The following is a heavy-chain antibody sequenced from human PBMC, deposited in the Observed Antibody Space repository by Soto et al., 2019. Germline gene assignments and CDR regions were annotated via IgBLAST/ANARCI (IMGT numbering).Heavy chain of an antibody. V-gene: IGHV4-59*08. CDR2: IYYSGST. J-gene: IGHJ4*02. Sequence: SETLSLTCTVSGGSISSYYWSWIRQPPGKGLEWIGYIYYSGSTNYNPSLKSRVTISVDTSKNHFSLKLTSVTAADTAVYYCAIPGGSGWYYFDSWGQGSQVTVSS. D-gene: IGHD6-13*01. CDR3: AIPGGSGWYYFDS. CDR1: GGSISSYY.